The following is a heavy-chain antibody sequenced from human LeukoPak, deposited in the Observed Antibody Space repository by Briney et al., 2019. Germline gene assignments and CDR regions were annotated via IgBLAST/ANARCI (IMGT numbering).Heavy chain of an antibody. CDR1: GFTFSSYD. CDR2: MWSDGSNK. Sequence: PGGSLRLSCAASGFTFSSYDMHWVRQAPGKGLEWVAVMWSDGSNKYHAGSVKGRFTISRDNSKNTLYLQMNSLRAEATAVYYCARNSALDYWGQGTLVTVSS. CDR3: ARNSALDY. D-gene: IGHD2/OR15-2a*01. V-gene: IGHV3-33*01. J-gene: IGHJ4*02.